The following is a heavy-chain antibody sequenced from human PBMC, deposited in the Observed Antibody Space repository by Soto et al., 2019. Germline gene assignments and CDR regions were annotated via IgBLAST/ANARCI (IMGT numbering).Heavy chain of an antibody. CDR3: AKGEPSGYYYFDF. J-gene: IGHJ4*01. V-gene: IGHV3-23*01. CDR1: GFSFSSYV. CDR2: ITVSGDTT. Sequence: GGSLRLSCVASGFSFSSYVMSWVRQAPGMGLEWVAGITVSGDTTRYADSVRGRFTISRDSSKNTLYLEMNTLRAGDTAIYYCAKGEPSGYYYFDFWGHGTMVTVSS. D-gene: IGHD3-22*01.